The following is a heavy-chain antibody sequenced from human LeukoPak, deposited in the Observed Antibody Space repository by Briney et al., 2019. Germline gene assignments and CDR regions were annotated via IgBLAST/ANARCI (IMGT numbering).Heavy chain of an antibody. V-gene: IGHV3-23*01. J-gene: IGHJ4*02. CDR1: GFTFSSYA. CDR2: ISGSGGST. D-gene: IGHD5-12*01. CDR3: AEAPHAGYSGYDTHFDY. Sequence: PGGSLRLSCAASGFTFSSYAMSWVRQAPGKGLEWVSAISGSGGSTYYADSVKGRFTISRDNSRNTLYLQMNSLRAEDTAVYYCAEAPHAGYSGYDTHFDYWGQGTLVTVSS.